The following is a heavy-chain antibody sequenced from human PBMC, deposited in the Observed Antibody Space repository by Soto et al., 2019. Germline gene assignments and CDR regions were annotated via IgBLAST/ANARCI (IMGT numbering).Heavy chain of an antibody. CDR2: MNPNSGNT. J-gene: IGHJ6*02. V-gene: IGHV1-8*01. Sequence: ASVKVSCKASGYTFTSYDINWVRQATGQGLEWMGWMNPNSGNTGYAQKFQGRVTMTRNTSISTAYMELSSLRSEDTAVYYCARGYYDILTGDVWGRGTTVTVSS. D-gene: IGHD3-9*01. CDR1: GYTFTSYD. CDR3: ARGYYDILTGDV.